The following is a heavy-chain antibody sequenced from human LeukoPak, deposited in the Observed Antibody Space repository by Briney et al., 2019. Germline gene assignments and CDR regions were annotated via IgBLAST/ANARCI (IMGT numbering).Heavy chain of an antibody. CDR1: GGSISSGSYY. CDR3: AARGYSYGYSDAFDI. V-gene: IGHV4-61*02. D-gene: IGHD5-18*01. CDR2: IYTSGST. Sequence: TLSLTCTVSGGSISSGSYYWSWIRQPAGKGLEWIGRIYTSGSTNYNPSLKSRVTISVDTSKNQFSLTLSSVTAADTAVYYCAARGYSYGYSDAFDIWGQGTMVTVSS. J-gene: IGHJ3*02.